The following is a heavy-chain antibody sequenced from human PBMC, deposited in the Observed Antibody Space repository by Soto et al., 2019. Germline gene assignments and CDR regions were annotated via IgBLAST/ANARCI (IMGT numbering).Heavy chain of an antibody. CDR2: ISYDGSNK. CDR1: GFTFSSYG. Sequence: PGGSLRLSCAASGFTFSSYGMHWVRQAPGKGLEWVAVISYDGSNKYYADSVKGRFTISRDNSKNTLYLQMNSLRAEDTAVYYCAKVSYSSGWYEDHTDYYYYGMDVWGQGTTVTVSS. D-gene: IGHD6-19*01. CDR3: AKVSYSSGWYEDHTDYYYYGMDV. V-gene: IGHV3-30*18. J-gene: IGHJ6*02.